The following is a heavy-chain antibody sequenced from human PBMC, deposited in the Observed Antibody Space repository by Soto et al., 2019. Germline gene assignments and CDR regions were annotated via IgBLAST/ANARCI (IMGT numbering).Heavy chain of an antibody. J-gene: IGHJ4*02. CDR3: TSQNSTTVTTNPPRRYYFDY. CDR1: GCPCISYA. Sequence: VRSLRLSYAASGCPCISYAMSWVRQAPGKGLEWVSAISGSGGSTYYADSVKGRFTISRDNSKNTAYLQMNSLKTEDTAVYYCTSQNSTTVTTNPPRRYYFDYWGQGTLVTVSS. V-gene: IGHV3-23*01. D-gene: IGHD4-17*01. CDR2: ISGSGGST.